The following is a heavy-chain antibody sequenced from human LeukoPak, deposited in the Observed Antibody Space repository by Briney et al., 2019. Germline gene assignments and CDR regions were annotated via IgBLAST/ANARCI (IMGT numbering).Heavy chain of an antibody. J-gene: IGHJ4*02. CDR1: GFTLGSHD. Sequence: GGSLRLSCTASGFTLGSHDMHWVRQTTGEGLEWVASIASGFQTFYAGSVKGRFTVSREDAKNSLYLQMNSLRAGDTAVYYCVREARGYHYTYFDYWGQGTLVTVSS. D-gene: IGHD5-18*01. V-gene: IGHV3-13*01. CDR2: IASGFQT. CDR3: VREARGYHYTYFDY.